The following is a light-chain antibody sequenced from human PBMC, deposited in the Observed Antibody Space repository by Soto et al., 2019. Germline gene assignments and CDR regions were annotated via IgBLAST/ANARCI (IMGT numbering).Light chain of an antibody. CDR3: KQYNNWPPSEA. CDR2: GAS. V-gene: IGKV3-15*01. J-gene: IGKJ5*01. CDR1: QSVSSN. Sequence: EIVMTQSPATLSVSPGERATLSCRASQSVSSNLAWYQQTPGQAPRLLIYGASTRATGIPARFSGSGSGTEFTLTISSLQSEDFAVYYCKQYNNWPPSEAFGQGTRLEIK.